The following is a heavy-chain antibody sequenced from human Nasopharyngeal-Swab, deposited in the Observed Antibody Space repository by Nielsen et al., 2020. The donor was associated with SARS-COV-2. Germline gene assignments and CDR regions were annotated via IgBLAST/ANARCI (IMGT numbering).Heavy chain of an antibody. J-gene: IGHJ6*03. D-gene: IGHD6-13*01. CDR1: GYTFTSYA. V-gene: IGHV7-4-1*02. CDR3: ARDQQLPPPLYYYYYMDV. Sequence: ASVKVSCKASGYTFTSYAMNWVRQAPGQGLEWMRWINTNTGNPTYAQGFTGRFVFSLDTSVSTAYLQISSLKAEDTAVYYCARDQQLPPPLYYYYYMDVWGKGTTVTVSS. CDR2: INTNTGNP.